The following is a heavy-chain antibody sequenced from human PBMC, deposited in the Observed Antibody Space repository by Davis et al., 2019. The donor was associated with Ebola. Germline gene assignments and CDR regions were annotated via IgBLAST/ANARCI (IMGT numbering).Heavy chain of an antibody. CDR3: ARDRGSTRMDV. Sequence: GESLKISCAASGFTFKNHGMHWVRQAPGKGLEWVAVIYYDGSNKYYADSVKGRFTISRDNSKNTLDLQMNSLRDEDTAVYYCARDRGSTRMDVWGQGTTVTVSS. V-gene: IGHV3-33*01. CDR2: IYYDGSNK. J-gene: IGHJ6*02. CDR1: GFTFKNHG.